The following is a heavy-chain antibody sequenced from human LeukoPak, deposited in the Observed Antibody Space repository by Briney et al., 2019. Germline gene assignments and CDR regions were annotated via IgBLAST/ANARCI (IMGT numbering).Heavy chain of an antibody. CDR2: IIPIFGTA. Sequence: SVKVSCKASGGTFSSYAISWVRQAPGQGLEWMGGIIPIFGTADYAQKFQGRVTITADESTSTAYMELSSLRSEDTAVYYCASVPMVRGVIISYYFDYWGQGTLITVSS. CDR1: GGTFSSYA. V-gene: IGHV1-69*13. D-gene: IGHD3-10*01. J-gene: IGHJ4*02. CDR3: ASVPMVRGVIISYYFDY.